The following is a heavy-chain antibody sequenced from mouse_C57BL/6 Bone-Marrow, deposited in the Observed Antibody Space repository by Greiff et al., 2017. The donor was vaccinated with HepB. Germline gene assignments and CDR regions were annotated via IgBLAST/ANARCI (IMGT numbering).Heavy chain of an antibody. CDR1: GFNIKDDY. CDR3: TTGGFNTVVSLDY. CDR2: IDPENGGT. Sequence: VQLQQSGAELVRPGASVKLSCTASGFNIKDDYMHWVKQRPEQGLEWIGWIDPENGGTEYASTFQGKATITADTSSSTAYLQLRSLTSEDTAVYYCTTGGFNTVVSLDYWGQGTTLTVSS. V-gene: IGHV14-4*01. J-gene: IGHJ2*01. D-gene: IGHD1-1*01.